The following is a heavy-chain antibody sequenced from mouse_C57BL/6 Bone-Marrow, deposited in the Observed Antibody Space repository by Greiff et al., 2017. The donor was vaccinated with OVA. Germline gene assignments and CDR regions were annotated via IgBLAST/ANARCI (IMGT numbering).Heavy chain of an antibody. J-gene: IGHJ4*01. CDR1: GFSSNTYA. Sequence: EVKLVESGGGLVQPKGSLKLSCAASGFSSNTYAMNWVRQAPGKGLEWVARIRSKSNNYATYYADSVKDRFTISRDDSESMLYLQMNNLKTEDTAMYYCVRHYGSDYAMDYWGQGTSVTVSS. V-gene: IGHV10-1*01. D-gene: IGHD1-1*01. CDR2: IRSKSNNYAT. CDR3: VRHYGSDYAMDY.